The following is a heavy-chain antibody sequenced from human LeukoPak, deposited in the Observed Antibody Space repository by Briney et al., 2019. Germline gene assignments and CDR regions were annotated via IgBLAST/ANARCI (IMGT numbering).Heavy chain of an antibody. V-gene: IGHV1-8*01. Sequence: ASVKASCKASGYTFTSYDIKGVRQATGHGLEWRGWMNPNSGNTGYAQKLQGRVTMTRNTSISTAYMELGSLRSEDAAVYYCARGQDTAMAGVDYWGQGTLVTVSS. J-gene: IGHJ4*02. CDR1: GYTFTSYD. CDR3: ARGQDTAMAGVDY. D-gene: IGHD5-18*01. CDR2: MNPNSGNT.